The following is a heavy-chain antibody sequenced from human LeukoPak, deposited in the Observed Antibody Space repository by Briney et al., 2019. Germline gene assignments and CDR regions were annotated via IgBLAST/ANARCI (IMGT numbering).Heavy chain of an antibody. D-gene: IGHD5-12*01. CDR1: GFTLSSYS. V-gene: IGHV3-21*01. Sequence: GGSLRLSCAASGFTLSSYSMNWVRQAPGEALECVPSISSSRSYIYYADSVKGRFTISRDNAKISLYVQMNSLRAEDTAVYYCARGSGYDCRYWGQGTLVTVSS. CDR3: ARGSGYDCRY. CDR2: ISSSRSYI. J-gene: IGHJ4*02.